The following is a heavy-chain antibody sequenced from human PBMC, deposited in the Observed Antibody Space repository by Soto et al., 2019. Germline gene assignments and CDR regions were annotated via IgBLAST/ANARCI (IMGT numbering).Heavy chain of an antibody. CDR2: ISGNGGNT. CDR3: AKDRVLSTIYPREYYFDY. CDR1: GFTFSSYA. Sequence: EVQMLESGGGLVQPGGSLRLSCAASGFTFSSYAMSWFRQAPGKGLEWVSGISGNGGNTYYTDSVKGRLTVSRDYSKNTMLLQRNSLRAEDTAVYYWAKDRVLSTIYPREYYFDYWVQGILVTVSS. D-gene: IGHD3-16*02. V-gene: IGHV3-23*01. J-gene: IGHJ4*02.